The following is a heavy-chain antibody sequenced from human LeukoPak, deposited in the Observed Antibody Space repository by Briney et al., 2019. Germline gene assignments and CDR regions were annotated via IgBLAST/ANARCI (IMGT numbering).Heavy chain of an antibody. D-gene: IGHD2-15*01. CDR1: GFSLRTSGVG. CDR3: AHRRPKPHYCSGGSCYSGEFDY. J-gene: IGHJ4*02. V-gene: IGHV2-5*01. Sequence: SGPTLVQPTQPLTLTCTFSGFSLRTSGVGVGWIRQPPAKALEWLALIYWNDDKRYSPSLKSRLTITKDTSKNQVVLTMTNMDPVDTATYYCAHRRPKPHYCSGGSCYSGEFDYWGQGTLVTVSS. CDR2: IYWNDDK.